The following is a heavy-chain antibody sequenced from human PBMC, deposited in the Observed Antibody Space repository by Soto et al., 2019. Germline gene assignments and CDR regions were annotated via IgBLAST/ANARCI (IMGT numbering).Heavy chain of an antibody. D-gene: IGHD3-22*01. CDR1: GFTSSSYG. Sequence: PGGSLRLSCAASGFTSSSYGMHWVRQAPGKGLEWVAVISYDGSNKYYADSVKGRFTISVDTSKSHLSLKLSSVTAADTAVYYCAGQSYESRGYYYAYWGQGTLVTVSS. CDR3: AGQSYESRGYYYAY. CDR2: ISYDGSNK. J-gene: IGHJ4*02. V-gene: IGHV3-30*03.